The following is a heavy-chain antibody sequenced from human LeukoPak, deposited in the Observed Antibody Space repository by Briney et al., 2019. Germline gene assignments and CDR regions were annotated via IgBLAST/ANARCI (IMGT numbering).Heavy chain of an antibody. CDR2: IKQDGSEK. V-gene: IGHV3-7*01. CDR3: ACRWLQLSAFDI. D-gene: IGHD5-24*01. Sequence: GGSLRLSCAASGFTFSSYGMHWVRQAPGKGLEWVANIKQDGSEKYYVDSVKGRFTISRDNAKNSLYLQMNSLRAEDTAVYYCACRWLQLSAFDIWGQGTMVTVSS. J-gene: IGHJ3*02. CDR1: GFTFSSYG.